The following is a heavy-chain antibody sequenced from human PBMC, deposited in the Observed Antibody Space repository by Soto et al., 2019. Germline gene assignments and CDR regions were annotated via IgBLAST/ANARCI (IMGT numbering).Heavy chain of an antibody. J-gene: IGHJ3*02. V-gene: IGHV4-34*01. CDR2: INHSGST. Sequence: PSETLSLTCAVYGGSFSGYYWSWIRQPPGKGLEWIGEINHSGSTNYNPSLESRVTISVDTSKNQFSLKLNSVTAADTAVYYCARGREQWLVDAFDIWGQGTMVTVSS. CDR3: ARGREQWLVDAFDI. D-gene: IGHD6-19*01. CDR1: GGSFSGYY.